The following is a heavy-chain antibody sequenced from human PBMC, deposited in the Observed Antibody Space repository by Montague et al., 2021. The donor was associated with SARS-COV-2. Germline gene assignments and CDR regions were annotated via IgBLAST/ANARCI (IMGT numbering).Heavy chain of an antibody. CDR2: IYDGGST. Sequence: SETLSLTCTVSGDSIRNSEYSWGWVRQPPGNGLEWIGNIYDGGSTFYKPCVESRVTIFVDTSKNQFSLKLSSVTAADTAVYYCATRTRYPQNDFGFWGQGTLVTVSS. CDR3: ATRTRYPQNDFGF. D-gene: IGHD1-14*01. J-gene: IGHJ4*02. CDR1: GDSIRNSEYS. V-gene: IGHV4-39*01.